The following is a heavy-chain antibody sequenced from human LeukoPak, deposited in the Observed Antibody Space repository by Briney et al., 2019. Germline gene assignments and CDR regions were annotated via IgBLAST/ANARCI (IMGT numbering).Heavy chain of an antibody. D-gene: IGHD3-9*01. CDR2: IKQDGSEK. V-gene: IGHV3-7*01. CDR3: ARDSKGYDILTGYYPSWFDP. CDR1: GFTFSSYW. Sequence: GGSLRLSCAASGFTFSSYWMSWVRQAPGKGLEWVANIKQDGSEKYYVDSVKGRFTISRDNAKNSLYLQMNSLGAEDTAVYYCARDSKGYDILTGYYPSWFDPWGQGTLVTVSS. J-gene: IGHJ5*02.